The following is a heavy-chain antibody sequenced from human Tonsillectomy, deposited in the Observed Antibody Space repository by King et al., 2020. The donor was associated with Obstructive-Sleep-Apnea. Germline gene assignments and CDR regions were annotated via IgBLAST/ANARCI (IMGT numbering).Heavy chain of an antibody. CDR2: INPNDGGT. Sequence: VQLVESGAEMKKPGASVRVSCKASGYTFTDYYVHWVRQAPGQGLEWMGWINPNDGGTDYAQKFQGRVTMTRDTSIGTAYMELSSLRSDDTAVYYCAGDAAAELHRRSNYFDYWGQGTLVTVSS. V-gene: IGHV1-2*02. CDR3: AGDAAAELHRRSNYFDY. CDR1: GYTFTDYY. J-gene: IGHJ4*02. D-gene: IGHD6-13*01.